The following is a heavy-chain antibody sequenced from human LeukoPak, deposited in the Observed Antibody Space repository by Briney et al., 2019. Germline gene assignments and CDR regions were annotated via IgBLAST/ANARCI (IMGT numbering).Heavy chain of an antibody. D-gene: IGHD3-16*01. Sequence: KPSETLSLTCTVSGGSISSSTYYWGWIRRPPGKGLEWIVSIYYSGSTYYNPSLKSRVTVSVDTSKNQFSLKLSSVTAADTAVYYCVRGSTLRHYQCWGQGTLVTVSS. CDR2: IYYSGST. J-gene: IGHJ4*02. CDR3: VRGSTLRHYQC. V-gene: IGHV4-39*01. CDR1: GGSISSSTYY.